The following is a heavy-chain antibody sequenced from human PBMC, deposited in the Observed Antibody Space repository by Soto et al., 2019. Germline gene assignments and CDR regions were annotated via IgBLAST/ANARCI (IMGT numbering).Heavy chain of an antibody. J-gene: IGHJ6*02. Sequence: QVQLQESGPGLVKPSQTLSLTCTVSGGSISSGGYYWSWIRQHPGKGLEWIGYIYYSGSTYYNPSLKSRVTIPVDTSKNQFSLKLSSVTAADTAVYYCARDHATDYYYYGMDVWGQGTTVTVSS. V-gene: IGHV4-31*03. CDR2: IYYSGST. CDR1: GGSISSGGYY. D-gene: IGHD4-17*01. CDR3: ARDHATDYYYYGMDV.